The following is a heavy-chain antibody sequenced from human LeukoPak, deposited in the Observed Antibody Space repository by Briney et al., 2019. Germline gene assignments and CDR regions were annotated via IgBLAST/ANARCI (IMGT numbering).Heavy chain of an antibody. CDR1: GFTFSSYS. D-gene: IGHD3-22*01. J-gene: IGHJ4*02. Sequence: PGGSLRLSCAASGFTFSSYSMNWVRQAPGKGLEWVSSISSSSSYIYYADSVKGRFTISRDNAKNSLYLQMNSLRAEDTAVYYCAMGQDSSGYYFNYWGQGTLVTVSS. V-gene: IGHV3-21*01. CDR3: AMGQDSSGYYFNY. CDR2: ISSSSSYI.